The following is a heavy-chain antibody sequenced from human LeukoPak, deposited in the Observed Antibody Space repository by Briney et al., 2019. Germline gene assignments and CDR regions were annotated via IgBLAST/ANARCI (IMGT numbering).Heavy chain of an antibody. D-gene: IGHD3-10*01. Sequence: SETLSLTCTVSGGSISNGGYYWSWIRQHPGKGLEWIGYIYYSGSTYYNPSLKSRVTISVDTSKNQFSLKLSSVTAADTAVYYCASEGGSGGLDYWGQGTLVTVSS. CDR3: ASEGGSGGLDY. J-gene: IGHJ4*02. CDR1: GGSISNGGYY. V-gene: IGHV4-31*03. CDR2: IYYSGST.